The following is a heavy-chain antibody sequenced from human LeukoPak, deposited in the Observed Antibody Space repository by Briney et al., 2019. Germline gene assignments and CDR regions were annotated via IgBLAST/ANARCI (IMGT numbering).Heavy chain of an antibody. CDR3: AKVRNYFDSSGRHFDY. V-gene: IGHV3-30*18. CDR2: ISYDGSNK. Sequence: GGSLRLSCAASGFTFSSYGMHWVRQAPGKGLEWVAVISYDGSNKYYADSVKGRFTISRDNSKNTLYLQMNRLRAEDTAVYYCAKVRNYFDSSGRHFDYWGQGTPVTVSS. J-gene: IGHJ4*02. D-gene: IGHD3-22*01. CDR1: GFTFSSYG.